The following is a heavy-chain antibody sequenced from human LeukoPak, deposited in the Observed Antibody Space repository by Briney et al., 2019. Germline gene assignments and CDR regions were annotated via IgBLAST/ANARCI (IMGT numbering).Heavy chain of an antibody. J-gene: IGHJ4*02. CDR3: ARDDHYGGNFDC. CDR1: GGTFSSYA. CDR2: IIPILGIA. D-gene: IGHD4-23*01. Sequence: ASVKVSCKASGGTFSSYAISWVRQAPGQGLEWMGRIIPILGIANYAQKFQGRVTITADKSTSTAYMELSSLRSEDTAVYYCARDDHYGGNFDCWGQGTLVTVSS. V-gene: IGHV1-69*04.